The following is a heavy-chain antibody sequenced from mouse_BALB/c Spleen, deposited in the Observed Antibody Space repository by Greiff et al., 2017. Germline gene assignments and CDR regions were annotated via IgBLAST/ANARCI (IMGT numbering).Heavy chain of an antibody. CDR1: GYTFTEYI. J-gene: IGHJ3*01. CDR3: ARHEENYYGSWTNWGIAY. CDR2: FYPGSGSI. D-gene: IGHD1-1*01. Sequence: VQGVESGAELVKPGASVKLSCKASGYTFTEYIIHWVKQRSGQGLEWIGWFYPGSGSIKYNEKFKDKATLTADKSSSTVYMELSRLTSEDSAVYFCARHEENYYGSWTNWGIAYWGQGTLVTVSA. V-gene: IGHV1-62-2*01.